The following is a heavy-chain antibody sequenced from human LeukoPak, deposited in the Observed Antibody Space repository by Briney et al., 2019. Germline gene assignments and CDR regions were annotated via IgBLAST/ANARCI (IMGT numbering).Heavy chain of an antibody. D-gene: IGHD3-22*01. V-gene: IGHV3-11*06. Sequence: GGSLRLSCAASGFTFSDYYMSWIRQAPGKGLEWVSYISSSSSYIYYADSVKGRFTISRDNAKNSLYLQMNSLRAEDTAVYYCARDFFYDSSGYYYVTDAFDIWGQGTMVTVSS. CDR1: GFTFSDYY. J-gene: IGHJ3*02. CDR3: ARDFFYDSSGYYYVTDAFDI. CDR2: ISSSSSYI.